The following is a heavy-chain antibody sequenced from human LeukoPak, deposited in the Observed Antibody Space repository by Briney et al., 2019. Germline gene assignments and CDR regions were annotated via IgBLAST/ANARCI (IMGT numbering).Heavy chain of an antibody. CDR2: IYTSGYT. D-gene: IGHD3-22*01. V-gene: IGHV4-4*07. Sequence: SETLSLTCTVSGDSVSTYYLNWVRQPAGKGLEWIGRIYTSGYTNYSPSLKSRVTVSVDTSKNQLSLKLSSVTAADTAMYFCAKASDYAFDYWGQGTLVTVSS. CDR1: GDSVSTYY. CDR3: AKASDYAFDY. J-gene: IGHJ4*02.